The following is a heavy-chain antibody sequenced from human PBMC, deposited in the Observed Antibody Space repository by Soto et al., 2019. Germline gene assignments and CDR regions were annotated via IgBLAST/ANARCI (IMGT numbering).Heavy chain of an antibody. CDR2: TNPSGSGT. CDR1: GFAFSTFA. Sequence: GGSLRLSCAASGFAFSTFAMTWVRQAPGKGLEWVSATNPSGSGTHYADSVKGRFTISRDNAKDTLFLQMNSLRAEDTALYFCAKDSPLTVRYQDLDYWGQGTQVTVSS. V-gene: IGHV3-23*01. J-gene: IGHJ4*02. D-gene: IGHD2-2*01. CDR3: AKDSPLTVRYQDLDY.